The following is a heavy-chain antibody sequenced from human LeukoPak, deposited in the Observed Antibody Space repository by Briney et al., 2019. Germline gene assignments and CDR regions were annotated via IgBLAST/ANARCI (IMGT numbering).Heavy chain of an antibody. J-gene: IGHJ4*02. D-gene: IGHD3-22*01. CDR2: INPNSGGT. Sequence: GASVKVSCKASGYTFTGYYMHWVRQAPGQGLEWMGWINPNSGGTNYAQKFQGRVTMSRDTSISTAYMELSRLRSDDTAVYYCARGILNYYDSSGEIDYWGQGTLVTVSS. V-gene: IGHV1-2*02. CDR3: ARGILNYYDSSGEIDY. CDR1: GYTFTGYY.